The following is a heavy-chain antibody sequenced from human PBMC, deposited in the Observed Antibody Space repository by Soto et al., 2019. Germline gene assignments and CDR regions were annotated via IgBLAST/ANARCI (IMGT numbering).Heavy chain of an antibody. CDR3: ARDYPMIVGRYFDY. D-gene: IGHD3-22*01. V-gene: IGHV3-21*01. Sequence: GGSLRRSCAASGCSFSSYSMNWVRQAPGKGLEWVSSISSSSSYIYYADSVKGRFTISRDNAKNSLYLQMNSLRAEDTAVYYSARDYPMIVGRYFDYWGQGTLVTVSS. J-gene: IGHJ4*02. CDR2: ISSSSSYI. CDR1: GCSFSSYS.